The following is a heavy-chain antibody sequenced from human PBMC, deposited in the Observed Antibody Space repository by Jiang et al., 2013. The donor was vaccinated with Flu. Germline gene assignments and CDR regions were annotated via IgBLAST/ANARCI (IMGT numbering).Heavy chain of an antibody. CDR1: GYSFTSYW. D-gene: IGHD1-26*01. CDR3: AIPWSYREPGAFDI. CDR2: IYPGDSDT. Sequence: GSGYSFTSYWIGWVRQMPGKGLEWMGIIYPGDSDTRYSPSFQGQVTISADKSISTAYLQWSSLKASDTAMYYCAIPWSYREPGAFDIWGQGTMVTVSS. V-gene: IGHV5-51*01. J-gene: IGHJ3*02.